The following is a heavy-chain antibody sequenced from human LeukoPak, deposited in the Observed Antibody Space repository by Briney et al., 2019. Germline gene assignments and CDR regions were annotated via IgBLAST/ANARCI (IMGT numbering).Heavy chain of an antibody. V-gene: IGHV3-7*01. D-gene: IGHD6-19*01. J-gene: IGHJ4*02. CDR2: IKQDGSDK. CDR1: GFTFSSYW. Sequence: GGSLRLSCAASGFTFSSYWMSWVRQAPWKGLEWVANIKQDGSDKYYVDSVKGRFTISRDNAKNSLYLQMNSLRAEDTAVYYCARLGRRYRTEWLVLGGFDYWGQGTLVTVSS. CDR3: ARLGRRYRTEWLVLGGFDY.